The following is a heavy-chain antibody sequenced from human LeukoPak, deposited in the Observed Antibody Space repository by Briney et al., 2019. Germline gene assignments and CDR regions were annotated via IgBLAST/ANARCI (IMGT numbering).Heavy chain of an antibody. J-gene: IGHJ4*02. CDR2: ISAYNGNT. V-gene: IGHV1-18*01. CDR3: ARGQKTSRPNEYYFDY. CDR1: GYTFTSYG. D-gene: IGHD1-1*01. Sequence: ASVKVSCKASGYTFTSYGISWVRQAPGQGLEWMGWISAYNGNTNYAQKLQGRVTMTTDTSTSTAYMEPRSLRSDDTAVYYCARGQKTSRPNEYYFDYWGQGTLVTVSS.